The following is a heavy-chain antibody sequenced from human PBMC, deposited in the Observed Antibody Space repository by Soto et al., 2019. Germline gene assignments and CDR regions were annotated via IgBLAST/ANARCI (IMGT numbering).Heavy chain of an antibody. Sequence: EVQLVESGGGLVQPGGSLRLSCAASGFTLSSYWMYWVRQTPGKGLVWVARIKNGAGDTSYAESVKGRFTISRDNAKNTLYLHMSSLRSEDTAVYYCVRFSGLDVWGQGTTVTVSS. CDR3: VRFSGLDV. CDR1: GFTLSSYW. V-gene: IGHV3-74*01. CDR2: IKNGAGDT. J-gene: IGHJ6*02.